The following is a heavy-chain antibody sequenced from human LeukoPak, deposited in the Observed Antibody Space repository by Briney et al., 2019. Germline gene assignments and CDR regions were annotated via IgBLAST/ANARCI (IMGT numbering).Heavy chain of an antibody. CDR2: MNPNSGNT. J-gene: IGHJ6*02. D-gene: IGHD3-10*01. V-gene: IGHV1-8*01. CDR1: GYIFANYD. Sequence: ASVKVSCKTSGYIFANYDSNGVRQATGQGREGVGWMNPNSGNTGFAQNFQGRHTMTRDTPISTAYMDLSSLRSEDTGVYFCVRGGTLVRGVTLLSGMDVWGQGTTVTVSS. CDR3: VRGGTLVRGVTLLSGMDV.